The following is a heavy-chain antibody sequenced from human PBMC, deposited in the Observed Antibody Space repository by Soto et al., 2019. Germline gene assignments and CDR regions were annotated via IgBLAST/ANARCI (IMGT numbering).Heavy chain of an antibody. CDR3: ARGGTGYSYGYS. Sequence: ETLSLTCIVSRGSISSYYWSWIRQPPGKGLEWIGYIYYTGGTNYNPSLRSRVTFSLDTSKNQFSLKLSSVTAADTAVYYCARGGTGYSYGYSWGQGTLVTVSS. V-gene: IGHV4-59*01. CDR2: IYYTGGT. D-gene: IGHD5-18*01. J-gene: IGHJ4*02. CDR1: RGSISSYY.